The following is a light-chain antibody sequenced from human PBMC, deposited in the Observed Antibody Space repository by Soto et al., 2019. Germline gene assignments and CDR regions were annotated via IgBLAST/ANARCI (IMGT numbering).Light chain of an antibody. J-gene: IGLJ2*01. CDR1: SSGVGGYNY. Sequence: QSALTQPASVSGSPGQSITISCTGTSSGVGGYNYVSWYQQHPGKVPKLMIYDVSSRPSGVSTRFSGSKSGNTASLTISGLQAEDEADYYCSSYTTSNTVVFGGGTKLTVL. V-gene: IGLV2-14*01. CDR3: SSYTTSNTVV. CDR2: DVS.